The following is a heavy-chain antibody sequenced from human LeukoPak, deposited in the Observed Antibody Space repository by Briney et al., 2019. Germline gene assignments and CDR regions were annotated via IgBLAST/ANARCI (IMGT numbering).Heavy chain of an antibody. Sequence: ASVKVSCKASGYTFTDYFLHWVRQAPGQGLEWMGWINPNTGGTNYAQIFQGRVTMTRDTSISTAYMELSSLRSDDTAVYYCARDSTFRGVADHDYWGQGTLVTVSS. CDR3: ARDSTFRGVADHDY. CDR2: INPNTGGT. CDR1: GYTFTDYF. V-gene: IGHV1-2*02. J-gene: IGHJ4*02. D-gene: IGHD3-16*01.